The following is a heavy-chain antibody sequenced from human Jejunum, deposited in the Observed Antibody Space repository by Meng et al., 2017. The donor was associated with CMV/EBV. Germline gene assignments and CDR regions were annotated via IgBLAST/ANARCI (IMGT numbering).Heavy chain of an antibody. V-gene: IGHV3-23*01. CDR2: INYDGGVT. Sequence: GFTVGNDAMNWVRRTPGKRLEWISTINYDGGVTYYGDSVKGRFTISRDNSKSTLYLQMSSLRLEDTAVYYCAKDRVVVSGSRGSFDSWGQGILVTVSS. D-gene: IGHD2-21*02. CDR3: AKDRVVVSGSRGSFDS. J-gene: IGHJ4*02. CDR1: GFTVGNDA.